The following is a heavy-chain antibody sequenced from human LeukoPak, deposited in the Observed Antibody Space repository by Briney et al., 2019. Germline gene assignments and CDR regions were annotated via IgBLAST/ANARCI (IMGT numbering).Heavy chain of an antibody. J-gene: IGHJ4*02. Sequence: SETLSLTCSVSGVSVGSAGYYWTWIRQPPGKGLEWIGYMYYSGNSNYNPFLKSRVTMSLDPSKNRFSLKLSSVTAADTAVYYCARSLSQSGSYRYYFTYWGQGTLVTVSS. V-gene: IGHV4-61*08. CDR3: ARSLSQSGSYRYYFTY. CDR2: MYYSGNS. D-gene: IGHD1-26*01. CDR1: GVSVGSAGYY.